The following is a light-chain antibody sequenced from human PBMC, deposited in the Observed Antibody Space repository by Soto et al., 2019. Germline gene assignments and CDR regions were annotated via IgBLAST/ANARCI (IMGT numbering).Light chain of an antibody. CDR2: GAS. CDR3: QRYDSLRT. V-gene: IGKV3-20*01. J-gene: IGKJ1*01. CDR1: QSVRSNF. Sequence: EMVLTRSPGPMSLSQGERATISCRSSQSVRSNFLAWYQQKPGQAPRLLIYGASNRATGIPDRFSGSGSGTDFTLTITRLEAEDFAMYYCQRYDSLRTFGQGTKVDIK.